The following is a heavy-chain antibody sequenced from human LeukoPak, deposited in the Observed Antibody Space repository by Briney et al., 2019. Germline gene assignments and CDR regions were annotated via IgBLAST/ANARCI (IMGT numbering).Heavy chain of an antibody. CDR3: ARSERYSSGWYFYFDY. J-gene: IGHJ4*02. V-gene: IGHV4-39*01. CDR1: GGSISSTHYY. D-gene: IGHD6-19*01. CDR2: IFYIGTT. Sequence: SETLSLTCTASGGSISSTHYYWGWIRRPPGKGLEWIGSIFYIGTTYYNPSLRSRVTISVDTSKNQFSLKLRSVTAADAAVYYCARSERYSSGWYFYFDYWGQGTLVTVSS.